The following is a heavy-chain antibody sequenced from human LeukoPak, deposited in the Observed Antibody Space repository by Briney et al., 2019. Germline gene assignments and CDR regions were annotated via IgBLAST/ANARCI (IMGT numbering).Heavy chain of an antibody. V-gene: IGHV4-34*01. CDR1: GGSFSGYY. D-gene: IGHD4-11*01. Sequence: SETLSLTCAVYGGSFSGYYWSWIRQPPGKGLEWIGEINHSGSTNYNPSLKSRVTISVDTSKNQFSLKLSFVTAADTAVYYCAGGSLYSNSFDYWGQGTLVTVSS. J-gene: IGHJ4*02. CDR2: INHSGST. CDR3: AGGSLYSNSFDY.